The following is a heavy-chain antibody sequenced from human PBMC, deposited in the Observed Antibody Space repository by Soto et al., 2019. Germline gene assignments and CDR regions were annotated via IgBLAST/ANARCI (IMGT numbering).Heavy chain of an antibody. CDR3: ARDRARGGAFDI. D-gene: IGHD3-10*01. J-gene: IGHJ3*02. Sequence: ASVKASCKASGYTFPSSGISWVRQAPGQGLEWMGWISAYNGNTNYAQKLQGRVTTTTDTSTSTAYVELRSLRSDNTAVYYCARDRARGGAFDIWGQGTMVTVSS. CDR1: GYTFPSSG. V-gene: IGHV1-18*01. CDR2: ISAYNGNT.